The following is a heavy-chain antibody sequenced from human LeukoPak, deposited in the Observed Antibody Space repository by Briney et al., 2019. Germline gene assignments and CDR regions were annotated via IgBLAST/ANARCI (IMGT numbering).Heavy chain of an antibody. CDR1: GYRFTNYW. J-gene: IGHJ3*02. CDR2: TDPSDSYT. CDR3: ARQEAFDI. V-gene: IGHV5-10-1*01. Sequence: GESLKISRKGSGYRFTNYWISRVRQMPGKGLEWMGRTDPSDSYTKYSPSFQGHVTISADKSISTAYLQWSSLKASDTAMYYCARQEAFDIWGQGTMVTVSS.